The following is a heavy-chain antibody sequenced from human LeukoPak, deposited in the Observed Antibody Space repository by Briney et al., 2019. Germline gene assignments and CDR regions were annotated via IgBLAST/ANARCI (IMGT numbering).Heavy chain of an antibody. Sequence: GASMKVSCKASGYTFTSYYMHWVRQAPGQGLEWMGIINPSGGSTSYAQKFQGRVTMTRDTSTSTVYMELSSLRSEDTAVYYCARDLGSGYYFAYWGQGTLVTVSS. D-gene: IGHD3-22*01. CDR3: ARDLGSGYYFAY. CDR2: INPSGGST. J-gene: IGHJ4*02. CDR1: GYTFTSYY. V-gene: IGHV1-46*01.